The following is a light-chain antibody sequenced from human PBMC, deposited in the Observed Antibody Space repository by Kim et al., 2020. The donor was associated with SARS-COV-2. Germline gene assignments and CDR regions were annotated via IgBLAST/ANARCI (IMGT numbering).Light chain of an antibody. V-gene: IGKV3-20*01. J-gene: IGKJ1*01. CDR3: QHYGESLWT. CDR1: KSVDGTY. CDR2: GAS. Sequence: SPGERATLSCRASKSVDGTYLAWYQHKPGQPPRLLIYGASTRATDIPDRFSGSGSGTDFSLTISRLEPEDFVVYYCQHYGESLWTFGQGTKVDIK.